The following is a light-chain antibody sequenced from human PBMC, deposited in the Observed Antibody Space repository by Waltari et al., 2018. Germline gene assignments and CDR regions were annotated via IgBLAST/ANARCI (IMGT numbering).Light chain of an antibody. Sequence: EIVLTQSPGTLSLSPGERATLSCRASQSVSRTLAWYQQQPGQAPKLLIYGASIRATGIPARFTGSGSGTDFSLTISSLEPEDFAIYFCQHYVRLPATFGQGTKVEIK. J-gene: IGKJ1*01. CDR2: GAS. CDR3: QHYVRLPAT. V-gene: IGKV3-20*01. CDR1: QSVSRT.